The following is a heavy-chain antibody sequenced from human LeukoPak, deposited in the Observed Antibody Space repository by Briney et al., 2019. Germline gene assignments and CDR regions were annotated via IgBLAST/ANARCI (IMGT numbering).Heavy chain of an antibody. J-gene: IGHJ6*02. CDR2: IYHSGST. D-gene: IGHD2-15*01. CDR1: GYSISSGYY. V-gene: IGHV4-38-2*02. Sequence: SETLSLTCTVSGYSISSGYYWGWIRQPPGKGLEWIGSIYHSGSTYYNPSLKSRVTISVDTSKNQFSLKLSSVTAADTAVYYCARDRGYDYLPEGMDVWGQGTTVTVSS. CDR3: ARDRGYDYLPEGMDV.